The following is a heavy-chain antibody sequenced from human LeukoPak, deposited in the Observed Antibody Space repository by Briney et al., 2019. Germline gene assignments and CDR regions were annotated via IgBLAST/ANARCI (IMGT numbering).Heavy chain of an antibody. V-gene: IGHV3-21*01. CDR2: ISSSSSYI. CDR3: VRADGNYGYVFDY. CDR1: GLTFSSYG. J-gene: IGHJ4*02. D-gene: IGHD5-18*01. Sequence: PGGSLRLSCAASGLTFSSYGMNWVRQAPGKGLEWVSSISSSSSYIYYADSVKGRFTISRDNAKNSLYLQMNSLRAEDTSVYYCVRADGNYGYVFDYWGQGTLVTVSS.